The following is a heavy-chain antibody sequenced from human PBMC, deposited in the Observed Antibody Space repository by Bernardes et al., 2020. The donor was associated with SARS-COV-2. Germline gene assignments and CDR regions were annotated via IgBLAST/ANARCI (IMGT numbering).Heavy chain of an antibody. D-gene: IGHD2-15*01. V-gene: IGHV4-4*07. J-gene: IGHJ4*02. CDR1: GGSISSYY. CDR3: ARWSIGYCSGGSCYSAFDC. Sequence: SETLSLTCTVSGGSISSYYWSWIRQPAGKGLEWIGRIYTSGSTNYNPSPKSRVTMSVDTSKNQFFLKLSSVTAADTAVYYCARWSIGYCSGGSCYSAFDCWSQGTLVTVSS. CDR2: IYTSGST.